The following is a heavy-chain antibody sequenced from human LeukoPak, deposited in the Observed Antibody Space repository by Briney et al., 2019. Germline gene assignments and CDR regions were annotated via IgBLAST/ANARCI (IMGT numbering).Heavy chain of an antibody. CDR1: GYIFTAYH. D-gene: IGHD2-8*01. J-gene: IGHJ5*02. Sequence: ASVKVSCKASGYIFTAYHMHWVRQAPGQGLEWMGWINPNSGGTHYAPKFQGRVTMTRDTSFTTAYVELTRLTSDDTAVYYCARQDRVSPTFPNNWFDPWDQGTLVTVSS. V-gene: IGHV1-2*02. CDR2: INPNSGGT. CDR3: ARQDRVSPTFPNNWFDP.